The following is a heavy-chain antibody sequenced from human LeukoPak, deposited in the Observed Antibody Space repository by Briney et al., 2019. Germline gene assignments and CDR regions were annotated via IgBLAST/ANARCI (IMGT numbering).Heavy chain of an antibody. D-gene: IGHD3-10*01. V-gene: IGHV4-34*01. Sequence: SETLSLTCAVYGGSFSGYYWSWIRQPPGKGLEWIGEINHSGSTNYNPSRKSRVTISVDTSKKQFSLKLSSVTAADPAVYYCARGTEGRRERGVRGRYWYFDLRGRGTLVIVSS. J-gene: IGHJ2*01. CDR1: GGSFSGYY. CDR3: ARGTEGRRERGVRGRYWYFDL. CDR2: INHSGST.